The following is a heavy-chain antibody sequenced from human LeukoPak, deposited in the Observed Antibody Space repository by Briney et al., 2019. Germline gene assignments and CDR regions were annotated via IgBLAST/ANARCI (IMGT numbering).Heavy chain of an antibody. CDR3: ARGYCTNAVCSLGPTQA. CDR2: IYYTGST. D-gene: IGHD2-8*01. J-gene: IGHJ4*02. CDR1: GGSISSDAYY. V-gene: IGHV4-39*07. Sequence: PSETLSLTGTVSGGSISSDAYYWGWILQPPGKGLEWIGTIYYTGSTYYNPSLKSRVTISLDTSKNQFSLKLSSVTAADTAVYYCARGYCTNAVCSLGPTQAWGQGTLVTVSS.